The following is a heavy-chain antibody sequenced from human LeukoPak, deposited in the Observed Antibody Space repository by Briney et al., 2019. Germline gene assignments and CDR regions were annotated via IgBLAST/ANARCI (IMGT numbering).Heavy chain of an antibody. Sequence: SVKVTCKASGGTFSSYAISWVRQAPGQGLEWMGGIIPIFGTANYAQKFQGRVTITADESTSTAYMELSSLRSEDTAVYYCARVCGSCYPEYFQHWGQGTLVTVSS. J-gene: IGHJ1*01. D-gene: IGHD2-15*01. CDR1: GGTFSSYA. CDR3: ARVCGSCYPEYFQH. CDR2: IIPIFGTA. V-gene: IGHV1-69*13.